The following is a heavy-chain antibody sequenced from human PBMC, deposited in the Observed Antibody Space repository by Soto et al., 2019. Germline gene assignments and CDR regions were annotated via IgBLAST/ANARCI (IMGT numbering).Heavy chain of an antibody. Sequence: PGGSLRLSCAASGFTFSTYWMSWVRQAPGKGLEWVANTDQDESEKNFVDSVKGRFTISRDNAKNSLYLQMNSLRAEDTAVYYCARDRGYSTFDYWGQGALVTVSS. CDR3: ARDRGYSTFDY. V-gene: IGHV3-7*01. CDR2: TDQDESEK. D-gene: IGHD4-4*01. CDR1: GFTFSTYW. J-gene: IGHJ4*02.